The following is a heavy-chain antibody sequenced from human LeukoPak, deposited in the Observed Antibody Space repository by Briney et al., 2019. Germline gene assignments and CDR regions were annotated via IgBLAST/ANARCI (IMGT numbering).Heavy chain of an antibody. D-gene: IGHD6-19*01. V-gene: IGHV3-21*01. Sequence: GGSLRLSCAASGFTFSSYSMNWVRQAPGKGLEWVSSISSSSSYIYYADSVKGQFTISRDNAKNSLYLQMNSLRAEDTAVYYCARDRSSSGYFDYWGQGTLVTVSS. CDR2: ISSSSSYI. J-gene: IGHJ4*02. CDR3: ARDRSSSGYFDY. CDR1: GFTFSSYS.